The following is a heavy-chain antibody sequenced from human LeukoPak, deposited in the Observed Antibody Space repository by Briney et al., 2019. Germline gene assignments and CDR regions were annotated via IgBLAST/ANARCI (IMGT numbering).Heavy chain of an antibody. CDR1: GGSISNYY. Sequence: SETLSLTCTVSGGSISNYYWSWIRQPPGKGLEWIGYIYYSGNTNYNPSLKSRVTISVDTSNNQFSLRLSSVTAADAAMYYCARSPESGWNDYWGQGTLVTVSS. D-gene: IGHD6-19*01. CDR3: ARSPESGWNDY. V-gene: IGHV4-59*01. CDR2: IYYSGNT. J-gene: IGHJ4*02.